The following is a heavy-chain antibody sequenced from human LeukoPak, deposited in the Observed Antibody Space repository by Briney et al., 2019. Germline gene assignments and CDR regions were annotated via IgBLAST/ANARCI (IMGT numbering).Heavy chain of an antibody. Sequence: GESLKISCKGSGYSFTSYWIGWVRQMPGKGLEWMGIIYPGDSDTRYSPSFQGQVTISADKSISTAYLQWSSLKASDTAMYYCARLPRGNWAPSLYFDYWGQGTLVTVSS. D-gene: IGHD7-27*01. CDR1: GYSFTSYW. V-gene: IGHV5-51*01. J-gene: IGHJ4*02. CDR2: IYPGDSDT. CDR3: ARLPRGNWAPSLYFDY.